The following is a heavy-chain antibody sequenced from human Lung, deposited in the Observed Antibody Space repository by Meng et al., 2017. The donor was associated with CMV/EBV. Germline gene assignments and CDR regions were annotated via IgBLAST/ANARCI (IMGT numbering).Heavy chain of an antibody. D-gene: IGHD2-2*01. V-gene: IGHV3-30*09. CDR3: ATSRLQLDAVDL. Sequence: GESLKISCVASGFNLNTHSGHWVRQAPGKGLEWLAVFSSDITNPYYADSVRGRFAVSSDDFRKSLYLQMNDLTPEDTAVYYCATSRLQLDAVDLWGQGTLVTGSS. J-gene: IGHJ3*01. CDR1: GFNLNTHS. CDR2: FSSDITNP.